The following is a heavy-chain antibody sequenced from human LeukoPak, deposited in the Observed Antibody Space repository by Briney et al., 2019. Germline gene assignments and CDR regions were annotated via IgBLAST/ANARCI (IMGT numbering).Heavy chain of an antibody. J-gene: IGHJ4*02. Sequence: GGSLRLSWAASGFTFSSYAMGWVRQAPGKGLEWVSAISSSGGVTSYADSVKGRFTISRDNSKNTLYLQMNSLRVDDTAVYYCAKGPAYFEPWGQGTLVTVSS. CDR3: AKGPAYFEP. CDR1: GFTFSSYA. D-gene: IGHD3-9*01. CDR2: ISSSGGVT. V-gene: IGHV3-23*01.